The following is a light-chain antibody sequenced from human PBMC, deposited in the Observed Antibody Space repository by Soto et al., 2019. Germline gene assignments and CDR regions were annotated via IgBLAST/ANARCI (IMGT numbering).Light chain of an antibody. CDR2: SNN. CDR3: AAWDDSLNAVV. V-gene: IGLV1-44*01. Sequence: QLVLTQPPSASGTPGQRVTISCSGSSSNIGSNTVNWYQQLPGTAPKLLIYSNNQRPAGVPDRFSGSQSDTSASLAISGLQSEDEGDYYCAAWDDSLNAVVFGGGTKLTVL. CDR1: SSNIGSNT. J-gene: IGLJ2*01.